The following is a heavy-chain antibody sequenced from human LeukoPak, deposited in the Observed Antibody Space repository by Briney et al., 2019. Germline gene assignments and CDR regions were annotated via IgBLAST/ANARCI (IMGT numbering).Heavy chain of an antibody. J-gene: IGHJ4*02. CDR3: ARLPWYCSSTSCLDY. CDR2: INHSGST. CDR1: GGSFSGYY. V-gene: IGHV4-34*01. D-gene: IGHD2-2*01. Sequence: PSETLSLTCAVYGGSFSGYYWSWIRQPPGKGLEWIGEINHSGSTNYNPSLKSRVTISVDTSKNQFSVKLSSVTAADTAVYYCARLPWYCSSTSCLDYWGQGTLVTVSS.